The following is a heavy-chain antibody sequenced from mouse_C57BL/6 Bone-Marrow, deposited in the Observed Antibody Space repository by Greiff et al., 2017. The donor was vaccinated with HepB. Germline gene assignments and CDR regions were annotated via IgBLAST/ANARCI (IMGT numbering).Heavy chain of an antibody. Sequence: VKLMESGAELVKPGASVKMSCKASGYTFTTYPIEWMKQNHGKSLEWIGNFHPYNDDTKYNEKFKGKATLTVEKSSSTVYLELSRLTSDDSAVYYCARGHYDYDGFAYWGQGTLVTVSA. J-gene: IGHJ3*01. D-gene: IGHD2-4*01. CDR3: ARGHYDYDGFAY. CDR1: GYTFTTYP. V-gene: IGHV1-47*01. CDR2: FHPYNDDT.